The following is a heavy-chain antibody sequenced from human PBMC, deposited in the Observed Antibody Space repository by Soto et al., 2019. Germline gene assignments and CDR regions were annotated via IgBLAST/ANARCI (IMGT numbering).Heavy chain of an antibody. D-gene: IGHD3-10*01. CDR3: ARVLYYGSGSYSPYGIDV. CDR1: GVSFNNNG. V-gene: IGHV1-69*01. CDR2: VSPPFRTS. Sequence: QVQLVQSGAEVKKPGSSVKVSCKTSGVSFNNNGIGWVRQAPGHGLEWMGGVSPPFRTSNYARKFQGRISITSDASTGTVNMELSSLSSEDTAHYYCARVLYYGSGSYSPYGIDVWGQGTTVTVSS. J-gene: IGHJ6*02.